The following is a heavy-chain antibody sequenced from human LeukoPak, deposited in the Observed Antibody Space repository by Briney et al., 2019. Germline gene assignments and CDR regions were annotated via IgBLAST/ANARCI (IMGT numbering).Heavy chain of an antibody. CDR2: VYPANSDT. CDR1: GSSFSNYW. D-gene: IGHD3-22*01. J-gene: IGHJ4*02. CDR3: ARLFAYYYDSSGYHFDY. V-gene: IGHV5-51*01. Sequence: GESLQISCKASGSSFSNYWIAWVRPIPGKGLEWMGIVYPANSDTRYSPSFQGQVTISADKSISTAYLQWSSLKASDTAMYYCARLFAYYYDSSGYHFDYWGQGTLVTVSS.